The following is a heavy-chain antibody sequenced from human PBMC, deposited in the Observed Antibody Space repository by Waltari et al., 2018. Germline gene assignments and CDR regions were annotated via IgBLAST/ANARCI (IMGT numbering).Heavy chain of an antibody. CDR3: ARVVGQLVTDY. CDR1: GYSFTNYW. D-gene: IGHD6-13*01. J-gene: IGHJ4*02. Sequence: EVQLVQSGAEVKKPGESLKISCKGSGYSFTNYWIGWVRQMPGKGLEWMGIIYPGDSDTRYSPSFQGQVTISADTSISTAYMELSRLRSDDTAVYYCARVVGQLVTDYWGQGTLVTVSS. V-gene: IGHV5-51*03. CDR2: IYPGDSDT.